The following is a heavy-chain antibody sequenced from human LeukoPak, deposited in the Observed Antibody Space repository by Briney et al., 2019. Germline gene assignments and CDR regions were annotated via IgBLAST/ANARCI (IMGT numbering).Heavy chain of an antibody. CDR1: GFTVSSNY. J-gene: IGHJ4*02. V-gene: IGHV3-74*01. D-gene: IGHD3-22*01. CDR2: INTDGSNT. CDR3: ARQYYHDSSGYPFDY. Sequence: GGSLRLSCAASGFTVSSNYMSWVRQAPGKGLVWVSRINTDGSNTNYADSVKGRFTISRDNAKNTLYLQMNSLRAEDTAVYYCARQYYHDSSGYPFDYWGQGTLVTVSS.